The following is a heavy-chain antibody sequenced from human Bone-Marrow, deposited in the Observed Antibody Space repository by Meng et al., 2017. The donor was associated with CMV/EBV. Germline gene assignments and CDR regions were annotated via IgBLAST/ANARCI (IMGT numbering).Heavy chain of an antibody. CDR1: GFTFDDYG. CDR3: ARDYYRGGVDP. V-gene: IGHV3-20*04. Sequence: GESLKISCAASGFTFDDYGMSWVRQAPGKGLEWVSGINWNGGSTGYADSVKGRFTISRDNAKNSLYLQMNSLRAGDTALYYCARDYYRGGVDPWGQGTLVTVSS. CDR2: INWNGGST. J-gene: IGHJ5*02. D-gene: IGHD3-22*01.